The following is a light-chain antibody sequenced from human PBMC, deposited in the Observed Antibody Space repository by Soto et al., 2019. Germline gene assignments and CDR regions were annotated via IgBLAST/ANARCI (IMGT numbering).Light chain of an antibody. CDR1: QTILYSTHNRHC. J-gene: IGKJ2*01. CDR3: QQYCSLPYT. Sequence: DIVMTQSPDSLAVSLGERATINCKSSQTILYSTHNRHCLTWYQQKPGQPPRLLIYWASDREPGIPDRFSGSGSGTDFTLTISSQQAEDVAAYYCQQYCSLPYTFGQGTKLEI. CDR2: WAS. V-gene: IGKV4-1*01.